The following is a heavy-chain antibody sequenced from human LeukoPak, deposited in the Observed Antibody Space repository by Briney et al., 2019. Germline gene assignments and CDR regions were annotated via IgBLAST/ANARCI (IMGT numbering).Heavy chain of an antibody. CDR1: GFTFSSYG. V-gene: IGHV3-53*01. Sequence: GGSLRLSCAASGFTFSSYGISWVRQAPGKGLEWVSVFYIGGSTYYADSVKGRFTISRDSSKNTLFLQMNSLRVEDTAVYYCARGLAGDYWGQGTLVTVSS. J-gene: IGHJ4*02. CDR2: FYIGGST. CDR3: ARGLAGDY.